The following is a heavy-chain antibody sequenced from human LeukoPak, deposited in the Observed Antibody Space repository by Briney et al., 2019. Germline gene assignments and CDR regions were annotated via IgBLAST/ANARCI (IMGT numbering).Heavy chain of an antibody. V-gene: IGHV4-39*07. Sequence: SETLSLTCTVSGGSISSSNYYWGWIRQPPGKRLEWIGSIFYSGSTYYNPSLKSRLTISVDTSKSQFSLKLSSVTAADTAVYYCARRAALYSSPGMWGQGTLVTVSS. CDR3: ARRAALYSSPGM. J-gene: IGHJ4*02. D-gene: IGHD6-13*01. CDR1: GGSISSSNYY. CDR2: IFYSGST.